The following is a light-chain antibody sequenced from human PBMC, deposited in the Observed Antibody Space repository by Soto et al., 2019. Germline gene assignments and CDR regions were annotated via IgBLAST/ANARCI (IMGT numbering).Light chain of an antibody. CDR3: QVWDSSSDHVV. CDR2: YDN. J-gene: IGLJ2*01. Sequence: SYELTQPPSVSVAPGKTARITCGGNNIGRKSVNWYQQKPGQAPVLVIYYDNDRPSGIPERFSGSNSGNTATLTISRVEAXXXXDYYCQVWDSSSDHVVFGGGTKLTVL. CDR1: NIGRKS. V-gene: IGLV3-21*04.